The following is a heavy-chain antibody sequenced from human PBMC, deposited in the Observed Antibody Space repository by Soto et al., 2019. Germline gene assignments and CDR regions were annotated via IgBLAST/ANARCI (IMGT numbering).Heavy chain of an antibody. CDR1: GYTSNSLG. D-gene: IGHD2-2*01. Sequence: RWASVKVSCKTSGYTSNSLGISWVRQAPAQGLEWMGWSSTNNDNTKYAQNLQGRVTMTTDTSTSTAYMELRSLISDDTAVYYCAREWCSSTSCFGVDYWGQGTLVTVSS. CDR3: AREWCSSTSCFGVDY. CDR2: SSTNNDNT. V-gene: IGHV1-18*01. J-gene: IGHJ4*02.